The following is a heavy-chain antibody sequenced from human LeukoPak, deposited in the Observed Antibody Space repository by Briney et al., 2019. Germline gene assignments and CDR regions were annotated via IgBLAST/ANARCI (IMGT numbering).Heavy chain of an antibody. CDR2: INHSGST. D-gene: IGHD3-22*01. CDR3: AREGPGEYDSSGYPRNFDY. J-gene: IGHJ4*02. V-gene: IGHV4-34*01. CDR1: GGSFSGYY. Sequence: SETLSLTCAVYGGSFSGYYWSWIRQPPGKGLEWIGEINHSGSTNYNPSLKSRVTISVDTSKNQFSLKLSSVTAADTAVYYCAREGPGEYDSSGYPRNFDYWGQGTLVTVSS.